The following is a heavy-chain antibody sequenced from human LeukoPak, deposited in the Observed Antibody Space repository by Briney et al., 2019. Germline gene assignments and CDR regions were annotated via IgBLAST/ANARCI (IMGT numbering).Heavy chain of an antibody. D-gene: IGHD3/OR15-3a*01. V-gene: IGHV3-48*03. J-gene: IGHJ4*02. CDR3: ARALRDLTA. Sequence: PGGSLRLSCAASGFTFSSYEMNWVRQAPGKGLEWVSYISESGDTIYHADSVKGRFTISRDNGKSSLYLQMNSLRAEDTAVYYCARALRDLTAWGQGTLVTVSS. CDR1: GFTFSSYE. CDR2: ISESGDTI.